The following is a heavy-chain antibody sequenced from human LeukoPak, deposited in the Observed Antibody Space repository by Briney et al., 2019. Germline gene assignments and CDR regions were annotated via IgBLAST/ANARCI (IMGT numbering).Heavy chain of an antibody. Sequence: RASVKVSCKVSGYTLTELSMHWVRQAPGKGLEWMGGLDPEDGETIYAQKFQGRVTMTEDTSTDTAYMELSSLRSEDTAVYYCATIILGYCSGGSCYSGSPRWFDPWGQGTLVTVSS. CDR3: ATIILGYCSGGSCYSGSPRWFDP. D-gene: IGHD2-15*01. CDR2: LDPEDGET. J-gene: IGHJ5*02. CDR1: GYTLTELS. V-gene: IGHV1-24*01.